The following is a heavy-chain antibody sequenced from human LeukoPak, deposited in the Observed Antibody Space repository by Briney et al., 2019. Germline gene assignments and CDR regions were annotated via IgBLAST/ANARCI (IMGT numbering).Heavy chain of an antibody. Sequence: SETLSLTCAAYGGSFSGYYWSWIRQPPGKGLEWIGEINHSGSTNYNPSLKSRVTISVDTSKNQFSLKLSSVTAADTAVYYCAGLIYRSGWHFDYWGQGTLVTVSS. J-gene: IGHJ4*02. V-gene: IGHV4-34*01. CDR1: GGSFSGYY. D-gene: IGHD6-19*01. CDR3: AGLIYRSGWHFDY. CDR2: INHSGST.